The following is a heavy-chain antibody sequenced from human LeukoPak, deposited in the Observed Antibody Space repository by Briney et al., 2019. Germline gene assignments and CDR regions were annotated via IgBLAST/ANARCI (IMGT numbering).Heavy chain of an antibody. J-gene: IGHJ6*03. V-gene: IGHV3-30*04. CDR3: ARDGLYCGGDCYPAQIHYYYYMDV. CDR2: ISYDGSNK. CDR1: GFTFSSYE. D-gene: IGHD2-21*02. Sequence: PGGSLRLSCAASGFTFSSYEMNWVRQAPGKGLEWVAVISYDGSNKYYADSVKGRFTISRDNSKNTLYLQMNSLRAEDTAVYYCARDGLYCGGDCYPAQIHYYYYMDVWGKGTTVTVSS.